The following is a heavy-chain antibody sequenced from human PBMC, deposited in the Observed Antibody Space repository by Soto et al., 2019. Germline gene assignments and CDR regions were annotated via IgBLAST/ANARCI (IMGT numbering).Heavy chain of an antibody. V-gene: IGHV3-73*01. Sequence: GGSLRLSCAASGFTFSGSAMHWVRQASGKGLEWVGRIRSKANSYATAYAASVKGRFTISRDDSKNTAYLQMNSLKTEDTAVYYCTRPPLQLTSPRGYNWFDPWGHGTLVTVSS. CDR3: TRPPLQLTSPRGYNWFDP. CDR1: GFTFSGSA. J-gene: IGHJ5*02. CDR2: IRSKANSYAT. D-gene: IGHD2-2*01.